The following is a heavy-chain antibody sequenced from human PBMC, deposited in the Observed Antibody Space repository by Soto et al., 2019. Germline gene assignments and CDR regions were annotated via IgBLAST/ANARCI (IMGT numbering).Heavy chain of an antibody. J-gene: IGHJ1*01. CDR1: RFILSTYD. V-gene: IGHV3-48*01. Sequence: GGSLRLSCAASRFILSTYDMNWVRQAPGKGLEWVSYIFSSSDATYYTDSVKGRFTISRDAATNSVFLQMDSLRAEDTALYYCVRAECPTCYGFQHWGQGTLVTVSS. D-gene: IGHD3-16*01. CDR2: IFSSSDAT. CDR3: VRAECPTCYGFQH.